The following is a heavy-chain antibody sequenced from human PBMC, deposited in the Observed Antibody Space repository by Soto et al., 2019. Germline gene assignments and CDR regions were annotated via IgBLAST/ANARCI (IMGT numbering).Heavy chain of an antibody. Sequence: PGGSLRLSCSASGFTVSSNYMGWVRQAPGKGLEWVSVIYSGGSTYYADSVKGRFTISRDNSKNTLYLQMNSLRAEDTAVYYCASTQQLAEYYYYGMDVWGQGTTVTVSS. CDR2: IYSGGST. V-gene: IGHV3-53*01. CDR1: GFTVSSNY. D-gene: IGHD6-13*01. J-gene: IGHJ6*02. CDR3: ASTQQLAEYYYYGMDV.